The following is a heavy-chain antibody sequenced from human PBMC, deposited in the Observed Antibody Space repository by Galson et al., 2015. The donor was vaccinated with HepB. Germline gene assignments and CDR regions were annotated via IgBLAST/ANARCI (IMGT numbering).Heavy chain of an antibody. J-gene: IGHJ2*01. CDR1: GYSFTSYW. CDR3: ARQSGIVVVPAATKNPNWYFDL. CDR2: IYPGDSDT. Sequence: QSGAEVKKPGESLKISCKGSGYSFTSYWIGWVRQMPGKGLEWMGIIYPGDSDTRYSPSFQGQVTISADKSISTAYLQWSSLKASDTAMYYCARQSGIVVVPAATKNPNWYFDLWGRGTLVTVSS. V-gene: IGHV5-51*01. D-gene: IGHD2-2*01.